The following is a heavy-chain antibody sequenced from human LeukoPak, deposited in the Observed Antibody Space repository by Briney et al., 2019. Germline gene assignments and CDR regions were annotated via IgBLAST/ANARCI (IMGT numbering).Heavy chain of an antibody. J-gene: IGHJ4*02. D-gene: IGHD3-22*01. CDR3: AKDRSYYDSGGYRNFDY. CDR1: GLTFSTCG. CDR2: IRYDGSNK. V-gene: IGHV3-30*02. Sequence: GGSPRLSCAASGLTFSTCGMHWVRQAPGKGLEWVAFIRYDGSNKYYADSVKGRFIISRDNSENTLSLQMNSPRAEDTAVYYCAKDRSYYDSGGYRNFDYWGQGTLVTVSS.